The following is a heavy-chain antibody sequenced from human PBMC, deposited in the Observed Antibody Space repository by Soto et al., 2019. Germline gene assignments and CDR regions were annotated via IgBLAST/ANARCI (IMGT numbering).Heavy chain of an antibody. D-gene: IGHD5-12*01. J-gene: IGHJ4*02. Sequence: EAQLLESGGGLVQPGGPLRLSCAASGLTFISYAMSLVRQAPGKGLEGVSAMSGSGGSTYYSDSVKGRFTISRDNSKNTLYLQRKRLRDEYTTVYYGAKDPTGWRDGYRQRGGYWGQGNLVNVSP. CDR2: MSGSGGST. V-gene: IGHV3-23*01. CDR3: AKDPTGWRDGYRQRGGY. CDR1: GLTFISYA.